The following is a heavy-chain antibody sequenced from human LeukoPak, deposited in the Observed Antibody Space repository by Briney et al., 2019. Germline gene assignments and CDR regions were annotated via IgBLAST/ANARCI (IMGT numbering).Heavy chain of an antibody. CDR2: ISYDGSNK. Sequence: GGSLRLSCAASGFTFSSYGMHWVRQAPGKGLEWVAVISYDGSNKYYADSVKGRFTISRDNSKNTLYLQMNSLRAEDTAVYYCARGPNSNWSGLDFWGQGTLLTVSS. CDR1: GFTFSSYG. J-gene: IGHJ4*02. V-gene: IGHV3-30*03. D-gene: IGHD6-6*01. CDR3: ARGPNSNWSGLDF.